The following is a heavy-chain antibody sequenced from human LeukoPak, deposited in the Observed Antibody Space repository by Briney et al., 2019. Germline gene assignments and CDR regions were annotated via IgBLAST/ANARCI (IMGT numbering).Heavy chain of an antibody. CDR3: ACDIVVVPAARHTWFDP. Sequence: GSSVKVSCKASGGTFSSYAISWVRQAPGQGLEWMGGIIPIFGTANYAQKFQGRVTITADESTSTAYMELSSLRSEDTAVYYCACDIVVVPAARHTWFDPWGQGTLVTVSS. V-gene: IGHV1-69*01. CDR1: GGTFSSYA. D-gene: IGHD2-2*01. J-gene: IGHJ5*02. CDR2: IIPIFGTA.